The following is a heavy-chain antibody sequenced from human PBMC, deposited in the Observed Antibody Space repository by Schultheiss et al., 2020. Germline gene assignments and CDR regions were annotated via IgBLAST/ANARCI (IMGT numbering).Heavy chain of an antibody. V-gene: IGHV3-23*01. J-gene: IGHJ4*02. CDR1: GFTFSSYA. D-gene: IGHD3-16*01. CDR3: AKDDNGGALPG. CDR2: ISSSSSYI. Sequence: GGSLRLSCAASGFTFSSYAMSWVRQAPGKGLVWVSSISSSSSYIYYADSVKGRFTISRDNSKNTLYLQMNSLRAEDTAVYYCAKDDNGGALPGWGQGTLVTFSS.